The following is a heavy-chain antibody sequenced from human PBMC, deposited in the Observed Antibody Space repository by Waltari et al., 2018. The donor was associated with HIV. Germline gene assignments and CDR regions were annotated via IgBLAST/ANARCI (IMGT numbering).Heavy chain of an antibody. D-gene: IGHD4-4*01. J-gene: IGHJ6*02. V-gene: IGHV3-21*01. CDR1: GFTFSSYS. Sequence: EVQLVESGGGLVKPGGSLRLSCAASGFTFSSYSMNWVRQAPGKGLEWVSSISSSSSYIYYADSVKGRFTISRDNAKNSLYLQMNSLRAEDTAVYYCARGSNYYYYYGMDVWGQGTTVTVSS. CDR3: ARGSNYYYYYGMDV. CDR2: ISSSSSYI.